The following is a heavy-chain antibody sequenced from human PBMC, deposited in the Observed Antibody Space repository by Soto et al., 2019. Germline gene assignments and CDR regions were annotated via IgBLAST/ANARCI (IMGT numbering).Heavy chain of an antibody. CDR1: GFSLSSDGVG. CDR3: ARRSTYSRGWSSGWFDS. V-gene: IGHV2-5*02. Sequence: QITLKESGPTLVKPTQTLTLTCTISGFSLSSDGVGVGWIRQPPGKALEWLAFIYWDDDYRYSPSLQSRLNITNDSSNNHVLLIVTNVDPVDSATYFCARRSTYSRGWSSGWFDSWGQGILVTVSS. CDR2: IYWDDDY. J-gene: IGHJ5*01. D-gene: IGHD3-22*01.